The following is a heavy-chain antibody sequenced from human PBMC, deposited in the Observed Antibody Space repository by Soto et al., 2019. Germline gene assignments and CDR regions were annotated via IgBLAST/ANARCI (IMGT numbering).Heavy chain of an antibody. V-gene: IGHV4-59*01. Sequence: QVQLQESGPGLVKPSETLALNCTVSGGSISSYYWSWIRQPPGKGLEWIGYIYYSGSTNYNPSLKSRVTISVDTAKNQFSLKLSSVTAADTAVYYCARGITVPNFDYWGQGTLVTVSS. CDR3: ARGITVPNFDY. CDR2: IYYSGST. D-gene: IGHD4-17*01. J-gene: IGHJ4*02. CDR1: GGSISSYY.